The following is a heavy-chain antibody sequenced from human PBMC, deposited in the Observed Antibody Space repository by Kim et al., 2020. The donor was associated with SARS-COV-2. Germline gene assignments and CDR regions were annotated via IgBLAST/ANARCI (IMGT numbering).Heavy chain of an antibody. V-gene: IGHV4-38-2*02. Sequence: SETLSLTCTVSGYSISSGYYWGWIRQPPGKGLEWIGSIYHSGTTYYNPSLKSRVTISVDTSKNQFSLKLSSVTAADTAVYYCARPLRGYSGYAFDYWGQG. D-gene: IGHD5-12*01. CDR3: ARPLRGYSGYAFDY. CDR1: GYSISSGYY. CDR2: IYHSGTT. J-gene: IGHJ4*02.